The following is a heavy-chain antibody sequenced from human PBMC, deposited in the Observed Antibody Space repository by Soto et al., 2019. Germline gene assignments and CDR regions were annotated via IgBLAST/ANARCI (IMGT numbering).Heavy chain of an antibody. V-gene: IGHV4-59*01. Sequence: QVHLQESGPGLVKPSETLSLTCTVSGGSISNYFWGWIRQPPGKGLEWIGYIYYSGTTNYNPSLKSRVIISVDTSNNQFSPNLKSVTASDTAVYYCARGGYSSASTSFYFDYWGQGSLVTVSS. CDR3: ARGGYSSASTSFYFDY. D-gene: IGHD5-18*01. CDR1: GGSISNYF. CDR2: IYYSGTT. J-gene: IGHJ4*02.